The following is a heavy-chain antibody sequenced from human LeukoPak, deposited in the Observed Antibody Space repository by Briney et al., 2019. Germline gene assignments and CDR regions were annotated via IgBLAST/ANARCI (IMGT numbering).Heavy chain of an antibody. CDR3: ARDPTPYCSSTSCYVSVWFDP. CDR2: INPSGGST. J-gene: IGHJ5*02. Sequence: ASVKVSCKASGYTFTSYGISWVRQAPGQGLEWMGIINPSGGSTSYAQKFQGRVTMTRDTSTSTVYMELSSLRSEDTAVYYCARDPTPYCSSTSCYVSVWFDPWGQGTLVTVSS. V-gene: IGHV1-46*01. D-gene: IGHD2-2*01. CDR1: GYTFTSYG.